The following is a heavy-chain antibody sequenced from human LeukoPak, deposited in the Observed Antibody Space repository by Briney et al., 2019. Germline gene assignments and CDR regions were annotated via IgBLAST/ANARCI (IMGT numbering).Heavy chain of an antibody. CDR3: AISEQFPYYMDV. J-gene: IGHJ6*03. D-gene: IGHD6-19*01. V-gene: IGHV1-2*02. Sequence: GDPLKVSCKASAYTFTGYYMHWARQAPGHRLEWMGWIYPKRGGTNYAQKFTGTVTMTRDTSISRAYMELSRLRSNDTAVYYCAISEQFPYYMDVWGKGTTVTVSS. CDR2: IYPKRGGT. CDR1: AYTFTGYY.